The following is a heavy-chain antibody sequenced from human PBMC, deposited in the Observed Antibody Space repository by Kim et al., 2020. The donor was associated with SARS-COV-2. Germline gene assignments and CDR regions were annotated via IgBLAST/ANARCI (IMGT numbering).Heavy chain of an antibody. Sequence: TSYNPSLNSRVTISLDTSRNQFSLRLTSVTATDTAVYYCARGDYFYYAMDIWGQGTTVTVSS. CDR2: T. CDR3: ARGDYFYYAMDI. J-gene: IGHJ6*02. V-gene: IGHV4-30-2*04.